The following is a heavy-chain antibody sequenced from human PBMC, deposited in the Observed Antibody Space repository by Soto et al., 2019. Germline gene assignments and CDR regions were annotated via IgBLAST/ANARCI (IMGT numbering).Heavy chain of an antibody. V-gene: IGHV1-46*03. CDR3: ARDHSRHDLVWCFVP. J-gene: IGHJ5*02. CDR2: IYPGGVNI. Sequence: ASVKVSCKAIGYSFTSHYMHWVRQAPGQGHEWMGTIYPGGVNIGYAQKFKGRVTMTKDTSTSTVYMELNSLTSEDTAVYYCARDHSRHDLVWCFVPWGRG. D-gene: IGHD3-16*01. CDR1: GYSFTSHY.